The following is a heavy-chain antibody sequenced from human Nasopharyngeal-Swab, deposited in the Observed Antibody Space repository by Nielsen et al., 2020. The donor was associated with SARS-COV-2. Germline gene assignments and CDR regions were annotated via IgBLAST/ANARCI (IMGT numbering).Heavy chain of an antibody. CDR1: GGSISSSSYY. CDR2: IYYSGST. D-gene: IGHD3-22*01. J-gene: IGHJ4*02. V-gene: IGHV4-39*01. Sequence: SETLSLTCTVSGGSISSSSYYWGWIRQPPGKGLEWIGSIYYSGSTSYNPSLKSRVTTSVDTSKNQFSLKLSSVTAADTAVYYCANLYDSSGYYQPYFDYWGQGTLVTVSS. CDR3: ANLYDSSGYYQPYFDY.